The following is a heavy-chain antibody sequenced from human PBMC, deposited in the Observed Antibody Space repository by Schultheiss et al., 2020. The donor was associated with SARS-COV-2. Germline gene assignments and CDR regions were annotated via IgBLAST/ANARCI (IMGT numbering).Heavy chain of an antibody. CDR3: AREYSAFDM. CDR1: GGSISSSNW. Sequence: SETLSLTCAVSGGSISSSNWWSWVRQPPGKGLEWIGEIYHSGSTNYNSSLKSRVTISVETSTNQFSLKLTSMTAADTAVYYCAREYSAFDMWGQGTMVTVSS. CDR2: IYHSGST. D-gene: IGHD2-15*01. J-gene: IGHJ3*02. V-gene: IGHV4-4*02.